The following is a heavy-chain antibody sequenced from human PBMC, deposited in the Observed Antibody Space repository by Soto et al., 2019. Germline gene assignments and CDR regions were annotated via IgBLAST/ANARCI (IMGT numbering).Heavy chain of an antibody. D-gene: IGHD5-18*01. CDR1: GYSISSGYY. V-gene: IGHV4-38-2*01. J-gene: IGHJ5*02. CDR3: ERGWIQLLNWSDP. CDR2: IYHSGST. Sequence: PSETLSLTCAVSGYSISSGYYWGWIRQPPGKGLEWIGSIYHSGSTYYNPSLKSRVTISVDTSKNQFSLKLSSVTAADTAVYYCERGWIQLLNWSDPWGQGTLVTVSS.